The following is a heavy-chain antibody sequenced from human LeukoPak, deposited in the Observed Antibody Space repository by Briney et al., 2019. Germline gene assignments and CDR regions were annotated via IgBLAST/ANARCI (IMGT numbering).Heavy chain of an antibody. J-gene: IGHJ6*03. CDR3: ARSRARMVRGKLFYYYMDV. CDR1: GYTFTGYY. V-gene: IGHV1-2*02. CDR2: INPNSGGT. Sequence: GASVKVSCKASGYTFTGYYMHWVRQAPGQGLEWMGWINPNSGGTNYAQKFQGRVTITRNTSISTAYMELSSLRSEDTAVYYCARSRARMVRGKLFYYYMDVWGKGTTVTVSS. D-gene: IGHD3-10*01.